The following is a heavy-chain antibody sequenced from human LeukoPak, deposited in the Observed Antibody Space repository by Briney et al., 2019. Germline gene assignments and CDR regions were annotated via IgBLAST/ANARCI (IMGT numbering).Heavy chain of an antibody. CDR3: AKANYQMLAPNHPYGMDV. CDR1: GFTVSSYN. CDR2: ISKDGSNK. Sequence: GGSLRLSCAVSGFTVSSYNMHWVRQAPGKGLEWVALISKDGSNKYYADSAKGRFTISRDNAKNSLFLQMNSLRAEDTALYYCAKANYQMLAPNHPYGMDVWGQGTTVTVSS. D-gene: IGHD2-2*01. V-gene: IGHV3-30*18. J-gene: IGHJ6*02.